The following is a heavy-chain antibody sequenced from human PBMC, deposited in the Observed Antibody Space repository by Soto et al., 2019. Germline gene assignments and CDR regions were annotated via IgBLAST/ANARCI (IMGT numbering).Heavy chain of an antibody. V-gene: IGHV3-48*02. CDR3: ARAMYYYDGRGYWGY. J-gene: IGHJ4*02. CDR1: GFSFSSYT. CDR2: ISSSGSNI. D-gene: IGHD3-22*01. Sequence: PGGSLRLSCAASGFSFSSYTMTWVRQAPGKGLAWVSSISSSGSNIYYEDYVKGRFTISRDNAKDSMFPQMKTLREEDTAVYYCARAMYYYDGRGYWGYWGQGTLVTVSS.